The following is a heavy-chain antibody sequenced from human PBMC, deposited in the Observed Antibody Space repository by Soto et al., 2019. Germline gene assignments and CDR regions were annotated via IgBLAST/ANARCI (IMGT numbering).Heavy chain of an antibody. J-gene: IGHJ4*02. V-gene: IGHV3-11*06. D-gene: IGHD3-3*01. CDR2: ISSSSSYT. CDR1: GFTFSDYY. Sequence: GWSLRLSCAASGFTFSDYYMSWIRQAPGKGLEWVSYISSSSSYTNYADSVKGRFTISRDNAKNSLYLQMNSLRAEDTAVYYCARGLEKSTYYDFWSGPSYYFDYWGQGTLVTVSS. CDR3: ARGLEKSTYYDFWSGPSYYFDY.